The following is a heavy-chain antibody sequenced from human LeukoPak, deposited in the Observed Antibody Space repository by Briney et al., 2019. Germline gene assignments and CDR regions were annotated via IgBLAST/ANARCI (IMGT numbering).Heavy chain of an antibody. CDR3: AKDYARGYSYGYLDY. J-gene: IGHJ4*02. V-gene: IGHV3-30*18. Sequence: GRSLRLSCAASGFTFSSYGMHWVRQAPGKGLEWVAVISYDGSNKYYADSVKGRFTIPRDNSKNTLYLQMNSLRAEDTAVYYCAKDYARGYSYGYLDYWGQGTLVTVSS. CDR2: ISYDGSNK. CDR1: GFTFSSYG. D-gene: IGHD5-18*01.